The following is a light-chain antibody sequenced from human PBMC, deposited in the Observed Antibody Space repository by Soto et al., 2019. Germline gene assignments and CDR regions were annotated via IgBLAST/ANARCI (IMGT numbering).Light chain of an antibody. V-gene: IGKV3-20*01. CDR3: QQYGNSPPLT. Sequence: IVLTQSPGTLSLSPGERATLSCRASQSVSSNLAWYQQRPGQAPRLLIYGASSRATGIPDRFSGSGSGTDFTLTISSLEPEDFALYYCQQYGNSPPLTFGGGTTVEIK. J-gene: IGKJ4*01. CDR2: GAS. CDR1: QSVSSN.